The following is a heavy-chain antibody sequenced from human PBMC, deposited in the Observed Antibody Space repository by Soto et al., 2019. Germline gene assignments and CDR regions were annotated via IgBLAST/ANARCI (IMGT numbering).Heavy chain of an antibody. CDR1: GGSISSGDYY. D-gene: IGHD2-2*01. CDR3: ARLGSPVVPAYYYYYGMDV. V-gene: IGHV4-30-4*01. J-gene: IGHJ6*02. CDR2: IYYSGST. Sequence: SETLSLTCTVSGGSISSGDYYWSWIRQPPGKGLEWIGYIYYSGSTYYNPSLKSRVTISVDTSKNQFSLKLSSVTAADTAVYYCARLGSPVVPAYYYYYGMDVWGQGTTVTVSS.